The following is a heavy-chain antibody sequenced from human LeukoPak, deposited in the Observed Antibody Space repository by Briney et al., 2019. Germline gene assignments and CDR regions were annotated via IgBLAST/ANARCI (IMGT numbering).Heavy chain of an antibody. V-gene: IGHV4-59*01. CDR2: IYYSGST. CDR3: ARWGTEDGDYPKY. Sequence: SETLSLTCTVSGGSISSYYWSWIRQPPGKGLEWIGYIYYSGSTNYNPSLKSRVTISVDTSKNQFSLKLSSVTAADTAVYYCARWGTEDGDYPKYWGQGTLVTVSS. CDR1: GGSISSYY. D-gene: IGHD4-17*01. J-gene: IGHJ4*02.